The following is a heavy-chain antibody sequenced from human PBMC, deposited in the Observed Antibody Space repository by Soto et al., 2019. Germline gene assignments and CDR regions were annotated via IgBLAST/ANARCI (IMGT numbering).Heavy chain of an antibody. Sequence: GGSLRLCCAASGFTFSSYSMNWVRQAPGKGLEWVSSISSSSSYIYYADSVKGRFTISRDNAKNSLYLQMNSLRAEDTAVYYCARVYGDYVAFDIWGQGTMVTVSS. D-gene: IGHD4-17*01. CDR1: GFTFSSYS. CDR2: ISSSSSYI. CDR3: ARVYGDYVAFDI. V-gene: IGHV3-21*04. J-gene: IGHJ3*02.